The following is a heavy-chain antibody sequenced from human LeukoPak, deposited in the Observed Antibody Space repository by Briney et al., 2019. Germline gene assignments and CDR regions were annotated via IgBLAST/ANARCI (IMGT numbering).Heavy chain of an antibody. CDR3: TKVVDTAMWKNYFDY. D-gene: IGHD5-18*01. Sequence: PGGSLRLSCAASGFTFSSYAMSWVRQAPGKGLEWVSAISGSGGSTYYADSVKGRFTISRDNSKNTLYLQMNSLRAEDTAVYYCTKVVDTAMWKNYFDYWGQGTLVTVSS. CDR2: ISGSGGST. V-gene: IGHV3-23*01. J-gene: IGHJ4*02. CDR1: GFTFSSYA.